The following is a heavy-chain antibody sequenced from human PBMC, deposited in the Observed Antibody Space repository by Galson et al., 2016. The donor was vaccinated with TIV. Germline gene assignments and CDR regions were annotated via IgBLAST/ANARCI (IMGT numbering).Heavy chain of an antibody. V-gene: IGHV5-51*03. CDR3: ARAPGYSGYSYGYFDS. J-gene: IGHJ4*02. CDR2: MYPADSDI. Sequence: QSGAEVKKPGEPLKISCQVSRYSFTSNWIAWVRQMPGKGLEWMGIMYPADSDIRYSPSFQGQVTMSADESISTAYLQWSSLKASDSAIYFCARAPGYSGYSYGYFDSWGQGTRVTVSS. CDR1: RYSFTSNW. D-gene: IGHD5-18*01.